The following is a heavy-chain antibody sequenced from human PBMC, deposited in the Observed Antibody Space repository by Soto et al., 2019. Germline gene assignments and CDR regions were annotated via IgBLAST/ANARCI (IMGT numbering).Heavy chain of an antibody. CDR1: GFTFSDHY. D-gene: IGHD3-10*01. CDR3: VNYGSGS. Sequence: EVQLVESGGGLVQPGGSLRLSCAASGFTFSDHYMDWVRQAPGKGLEWVGRIRNKANSYTTEYAASVKGRFTISRDDSKTSLYLQMNSLKTEDTAVYYCVNYGSGSWGQGTLVTVSS. J-gene: IGHJ4*02. CDR2: IRNKANSYTT. V-gene: IGHV3-72*01.